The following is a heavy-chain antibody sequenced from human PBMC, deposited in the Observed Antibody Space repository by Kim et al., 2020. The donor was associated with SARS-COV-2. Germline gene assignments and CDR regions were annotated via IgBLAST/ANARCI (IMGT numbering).Heavy chain of an antibody. CDR2: IYYSGST. V-gene: IGHV4-31*03. J-gene: IGHJ6*02. CDR3: ARGAEISSSWYGGLNYYGMDV. D-gene: IGHD6-13*01. Sequence: SETLSLTCTVSGGSLSSGGYYWSWIRQHPGKGLEWIGYIYYSGSTYYNPSLKSRVTISVDTSKNQFSLTLSSVTAAATAVYYCARGAEISSSWYGGLNYYGMDVWGQGTTVTVS. CDR1: GGSLSSGGYY.